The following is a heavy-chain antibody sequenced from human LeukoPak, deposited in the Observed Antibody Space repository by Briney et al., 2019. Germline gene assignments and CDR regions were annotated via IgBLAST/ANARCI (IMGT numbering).Heavy chain of an antibody. CDR1: GGSISSYY. J-gene: IGHJ3*02. D-gene: IGHD3-3*01. V-gene: IGHV4-59*01. CDR3: ARLARITIFGVVTWGAFDI. CDR2: IYYSGST. Sequence: PSETLSLTCTVSGGSISSYYWSWIRQPPGKGLEWIGYIYYSGSTNYNPSLKSLVTISVDTSKNQFSLKLSSVTAADTAVYYCARLARITIFGVVTWGAFDIWGQGTMVTVSS.